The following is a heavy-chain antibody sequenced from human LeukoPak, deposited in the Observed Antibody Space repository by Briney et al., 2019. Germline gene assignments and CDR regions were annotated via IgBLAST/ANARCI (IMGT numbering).Heavy chain of an antibody. CDR1: GGSVSSGSYY. D-gene: IGHD2-15*01. CDR3: ARRGSGGRSFDI. CDR2: ISYSGST. J-gene: IGHJ3*02. V-gene: IGHV4-61*01. Sequence: SETLSLTCTVSGGSVSSGSYYWTWIRQPPGKGLEWIGYISYSGSTNYNPSLKSRVTISVDTSKNQFSLNLGSVTAADTAVYYCARRGSGGRSFDIWGQGTMVTVSS.